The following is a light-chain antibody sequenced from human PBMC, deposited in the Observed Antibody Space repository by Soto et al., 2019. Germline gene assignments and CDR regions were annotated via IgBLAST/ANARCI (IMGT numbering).Light chain of an antibody. Sequence: EIVLTQSPVIVSLSPGERATLSCRASQTVDNFLAWYQLKPGKAPRLLIYDATKRASGIPVRFTGSGSGTDFILNISSIEHEDFAVYYCQQRSNWTLTFGKGTKGDIK. CDR1: QTVDNF. J-gene: IGKJ1*01. CDR3: QQRSNWTLT. V-gene: IGKV3-11*01. CDR2: DAT.